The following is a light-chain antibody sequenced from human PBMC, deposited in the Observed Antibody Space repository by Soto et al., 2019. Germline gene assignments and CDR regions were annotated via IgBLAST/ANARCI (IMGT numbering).Light chain of an antibody. CDR2: FDD. CDR3: ATWDDSLDGVV. Sequence: QSVLTQPPSVSEAPRQRVTISCSGSTSNIGNNAVSWYQQFPGKAPTLIIYFDDLLPSGVSDRFSGSKSGTSASLAISGLQSEDEADYYCATWDDSLDGVVFGGGTKLPVL. CDR1: TSNIGNNA. J-gene: IGLJ2*01. V-gene: IGLV1-36*01.